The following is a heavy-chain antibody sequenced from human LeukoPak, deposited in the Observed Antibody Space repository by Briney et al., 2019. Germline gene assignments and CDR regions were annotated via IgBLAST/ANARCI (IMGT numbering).Heavy chain of an antibody. V-gene: IGHV3-33*01. CDR2: IWYDGSEK. CDR1: GFTFSSHG. D-gene: IGHD1-14*01. Sequence: GGSLRLSCAASGFTFSSHGMHWVRQAPGKGLEWVAVIWYDGSEKYYAESVKGRFTISRDNSKNMQYLQIYSLRTEDTALYYCARYGNLKVLDVWGQGTMVTVPS. J-gene: IGHJ3*01. CDR3: ARYGNLKVLDV.